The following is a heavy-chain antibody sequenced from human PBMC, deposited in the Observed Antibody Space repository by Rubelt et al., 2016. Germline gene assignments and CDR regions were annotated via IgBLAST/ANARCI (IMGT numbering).Heavy chain of an antibody. CDR2: ISSSGGPI. D-gene: IGHD5-12*01. Sequence: EVQLVESGGGLVQPGGSLRLSCAASGFTFSSYEMNWVRQAPGKGLEWVSYISSSGGPIYHADSGSGRCTISMDNAKNSLYLQMISLRAEDTAVYYCARSDIVATITDYWGQGTLVTVSS. CDR3: ARSDIVATITDY. CDR1: GFTFSSYE. J-gene: IGHJ4*02. V-gene: IGHV3-48*03.